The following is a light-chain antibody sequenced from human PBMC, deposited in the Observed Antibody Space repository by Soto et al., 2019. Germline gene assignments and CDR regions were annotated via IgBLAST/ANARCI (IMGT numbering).Light chain of an antibody. Sequence: DIPMTQSPSTLSASVGDRVTITCRASQSISSWLAWYQQKPGKAPKVLIYKASNLESGVPSRFSGSGSGTEFTLTISSLQPDDFATYYCQQYKSYSWTFGQGTKVEIK. CDR1: QSISSW. J-gene: IGKJ1*01. V-gene: IGKV1-5*03. CDR3: QQYKSYSWT. CDR2: KAS.